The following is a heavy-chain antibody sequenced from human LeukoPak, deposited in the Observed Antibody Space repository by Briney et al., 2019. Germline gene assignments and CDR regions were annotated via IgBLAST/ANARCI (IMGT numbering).Heavy chain of an antibody. CDR3: ARGPSARFFGVAKGAFDI. CDR1: GFTFSSYA. D-gene: IGHD3-3*01. Sequence: GGSLRLSCAASGFTFSSYAMHWVRQAPGKGLEWVTVISSDGSNKYYADSVKGRFTISRDNSKNTLDLQMNSLRAEDTAVYYCARGPSARFFGVAKGAFDIWGQGTMVTVSS. J-gene: IGHJ3*02. CDR2: ISSDGSNK. V-gene: IGHV3-30*04.